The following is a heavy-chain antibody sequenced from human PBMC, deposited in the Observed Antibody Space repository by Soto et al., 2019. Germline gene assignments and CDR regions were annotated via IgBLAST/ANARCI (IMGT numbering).Heavy chain of an antibody. CDR3: ARGDRGGSGSPASYYYSGLDV. V-gene: IGHV3-23*01. D-gene: IGHD3-10*01. Sequence: DVQLLESGGHLVQPGGSLRLSCAASGFTFSSYAMSWVRQAPGKGLEWVSSVSAGGDMTYYSDSVKVRFTISRDNCNNALFLQMNSLRIEDTALYNSARGDRGGSGSPASYYYSGLDVWGQGTTVTVS. J-gene: IGHJ6*02. CDR2: VSAGGDMT. CDR1: GFTFSSYA.